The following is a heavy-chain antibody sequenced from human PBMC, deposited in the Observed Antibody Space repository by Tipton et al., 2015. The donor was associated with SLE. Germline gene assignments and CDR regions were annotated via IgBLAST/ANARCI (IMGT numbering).Heavy chain of an antibody. CDR1: GDSISTTSDY. J-gene: IGHJ4*02. D-gene: IGHD6-13*01. CDR2: IYNSGST. V-gene: IGHV4-61*02. Sequence: TLSLTCTVSGDSISTTSDYWTWIRQPAGKGPEWIGRIYNSGSTYYNPSLTSRVTISVDTSKNQFSLKLSSVTAADTAVYYCARGLEQQLVFFDYWGQGTLVTVSS. CDR3: ARGLEQQLVFFDY.